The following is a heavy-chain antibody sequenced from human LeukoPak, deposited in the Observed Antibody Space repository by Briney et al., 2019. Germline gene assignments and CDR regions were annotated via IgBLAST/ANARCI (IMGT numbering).Heavy chain of an antibody. D-gene: IGHD6-6*01. CDR2: INSDGSST. CDR1: GFAFSDYW. CDR3: AREGSSKYNWFDP. V-gene: IGHV3-74*01. J-gene: IGHJ5*02. Sequence: GGSLRLSCAASGFAFSDYWMTWVRQAPGKGLVGVSRINSDGSSTSYADSVKGRFTISRDNAKNTLYLQMNSLRAEDTAVYYCAREGSSKYNWFDPWGQGTLVTVSS.